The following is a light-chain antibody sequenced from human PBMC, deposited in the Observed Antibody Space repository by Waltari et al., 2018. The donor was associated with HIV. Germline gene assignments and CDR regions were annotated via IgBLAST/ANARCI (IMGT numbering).Light chain of an antibody. CDR2: AAS. CDR3: QKHNSAPQGFT. Sequence: DIQMTQSPSSLSASVGDRVTITCRASQGISNYLAWYQQKPGKVPKLLIYAASTLQSGVPSRFSGSGSGTDFTLTISSLQPEDVATYYCQKHNSAPQGFTFGPGTKVDIK. J-gene: IGKJ3*01. CDR1: QGISNY. V-gene: IGKV1-27*01.